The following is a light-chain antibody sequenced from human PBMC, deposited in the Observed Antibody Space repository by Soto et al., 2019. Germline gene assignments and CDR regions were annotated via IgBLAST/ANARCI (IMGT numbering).Light chain of an antibody. Sequence: DIQMTQSPSTLSASVGDRVTITCRASQSISSWLAWYQQKPGKAPKLLIHDASSLESGVPSRFSGSGSGTEFTLTICSLQPDDFATYYCQQYNSYSPYTFGQGTKVDIK. CDR1: QSISSW. V-gene: IGKV1-5*01. J-gene: IGKJ2*01. CDR3: QQYNSYSPYT. CDR2: DAS.